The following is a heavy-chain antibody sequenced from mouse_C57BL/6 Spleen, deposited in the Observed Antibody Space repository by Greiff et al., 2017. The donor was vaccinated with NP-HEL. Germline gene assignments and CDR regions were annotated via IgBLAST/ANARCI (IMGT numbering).Heavy chain of an antibody. CDR1: GYTFTSYT. CDR3: ARWALYSNYAYFDY. CDR2: INPSSGYT. V-gene: IGHV1-4*01. Sequence: VQLQQSGAELARPGASVKMSCKASGYTFTSYTMHWVKQRPGQGLEWIGYINPSSGYTKYNQKFKDKATLTADKSSSTAYMQLSSLTSEDSAVYYCARWALYSNYAYFDYWGQGTTLTVSS. J-gene: IGHJ2*01. D-gene: IGHD2-5*01.